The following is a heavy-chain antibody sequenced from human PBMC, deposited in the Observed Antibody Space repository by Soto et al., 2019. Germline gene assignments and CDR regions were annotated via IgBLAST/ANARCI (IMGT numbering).Heavy chain of an antibody. CDR2: SYWDDDE. CDR1: GFSLTTPGVG. Sequence: QITLKESGPTLVKPTQTLTLTCSFSGFSLTTPGVGVGWVRQSPGGALEWLALSYWDDDERYSPFLKTGNTITKDPSNNEVVLMMTNVAPVDTATYYCAHSRNLITEDAQVGDFDYWGQGTLVTVSS. J-gene: IGHJ4*02. D-gene: IGHD3-16*01. CDR3: AHSRNLITEDAQVGDFDY. V-gene: IGHV2-5*02.